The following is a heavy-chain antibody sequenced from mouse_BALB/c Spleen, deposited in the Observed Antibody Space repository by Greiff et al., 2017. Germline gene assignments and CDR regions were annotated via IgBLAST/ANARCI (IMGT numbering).Heavy chain of an antibody. CDR3: ARGGTTVVATEIPY. Sequence: VQLQQPGAELVKPGASVKLSCKASGYSFTSYWMHWVKQSPGQGLEWIGEIDPSDSYTNYNQKFKGKATLTADKSSSTAYMQLNSLTSVDSAVYYCARGGTTVVATEIPYWGQGTLVTVSA. V-gene: IGHV1-69*02. CDR1: GYSFTSYW. J-gene: IGHJ3*01. CDR2: IDPSDSYT. D-gene: IGHD1-1*01.